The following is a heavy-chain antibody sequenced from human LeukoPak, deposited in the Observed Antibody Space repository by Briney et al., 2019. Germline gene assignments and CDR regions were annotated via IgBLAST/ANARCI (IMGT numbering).Heavy chain of an antibody. V-gene: IGHV4-38-2*02. J-gene: IGHJ5*02. Sequence: SETLSLTCTVSGYSISSGYYWGWIRQPPGKGLEWIGSIYHSGSTYYNPSLKSRVTISVDTSKNQFSLKLSSVTAADTAVYYCARGLTTAVTYANWFDPWGQGTLVTVSS. CDR2: IYHSGST. CDR3: ARGLTTAVTYANWFDP. D-gene: IGHD4-17*01. CDR1: GYSISSGYY.